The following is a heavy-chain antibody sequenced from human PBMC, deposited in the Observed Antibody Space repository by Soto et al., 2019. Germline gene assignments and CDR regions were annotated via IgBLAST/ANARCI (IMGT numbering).Heavy chain of an antibody. J-gene: IGHJ4*02. V-gene: IGHV3-30*18. CDR1: GFTFSSYG. CDR2: ISYDGSNK. D-gene: IGHD1-26*01. Sequence: QVQLVESGGGVVQPGRSLRLSCAASGFTFSSYGMHWVRQAPGKGLEWVAVISYDGSNKYYADSVKGRFTTPRDNSKNTLYLQMNSLRPEDTAVYSCAKGAYSGSYFDYWGQGPLVTFSS. CDR3: AKGAYSGSYFDY.